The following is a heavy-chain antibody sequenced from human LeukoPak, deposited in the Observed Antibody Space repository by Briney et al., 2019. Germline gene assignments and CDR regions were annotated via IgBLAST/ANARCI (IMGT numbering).Heavy chain of an antibody. CDR2: INPSGDGT. CDR1: GYTFNTNY. Sequence: ASVTVSCKASGYTFNTNYIHWVRQAPGQGLEWIGAINPSGDGTSYPQKFQGRVTLARDTSTSTIYMELSSLRSEDTAIYYCAKETPNTGWFDPWGQGTLVTVSS. D-gene: IGHD1-14*01. V-gene: IGHV1-46*02. CDR3: AKETPNTGWFDP. J-gene: IGHJ5*02.